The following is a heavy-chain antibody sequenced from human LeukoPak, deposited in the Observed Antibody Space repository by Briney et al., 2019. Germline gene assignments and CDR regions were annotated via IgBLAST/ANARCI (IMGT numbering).Heavy chain of an antibody. CDR2: IYYSGST. J-gene: IGHJ4*02. Sequence: SETLSLTCTVSGGSISSSSYYWGWIRQPPGKGLEWNGSIYYSGSTYYNPSLKSRVTISVDTSKNQFSLKLSSVTAADTAVYYCARHSYYDSSGYYFFDYWGQGTLVTVSS. V-gene: IGHV4-39*01. D-gene: IGHD3-22*01. CDR3: ARHSYYDSSGYYFFDY. CDR1: GGSISSSSYY.